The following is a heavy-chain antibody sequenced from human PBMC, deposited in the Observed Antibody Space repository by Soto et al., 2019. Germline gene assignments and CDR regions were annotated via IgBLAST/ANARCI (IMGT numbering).Heavy chain of an antibody. CDR3: AREEADRSAALMDP. J-gene: IGHJ5*02. CDR2: IKQDGSEK. Sequence: EVQLVESGGGLVQPGGSLRLSCAASGFTFSSYWMSWVRQAPGKGLEWVANIKQDGSEKYYVDSVKGRFTISRDNAKNSLYLQMNGLRAEDTAVYYCAREEADRSAALMDPWGQGTLVTVSS. CDR1: GFTFSSYW. V-gene: IGHV3-7*01. D-gene: IGHD6-19*01.